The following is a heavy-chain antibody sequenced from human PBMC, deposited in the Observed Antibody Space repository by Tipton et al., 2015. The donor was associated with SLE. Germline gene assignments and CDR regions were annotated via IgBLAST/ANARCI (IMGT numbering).Heavy chain of an antibody. Sequence: TLSLTCAVSGGSIRSSNWWSWVRQPPGKGLEWIGEIHHSGSTNSNPSLKSRVTISVDKSKNQFSLKLSSVTVADTAVYFCARQAYLCSTTSCPMNPDAFDIWGQGTMVTVSS. J-gene: IGHJ3*02. D-gene: IGHD2-2*01. CDR1: GGSIRSSNW. CDR3: ARQAYLCSTTSCPMNPDAFDI. CDR2: IHHSGST. V-gene: IGHV4-4*01.